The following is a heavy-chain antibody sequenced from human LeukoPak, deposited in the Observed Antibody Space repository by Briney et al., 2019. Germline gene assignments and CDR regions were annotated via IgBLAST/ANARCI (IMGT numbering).Heavy chain of an antibody. CDR2: IYYSGDT. V-gene: IGHV4-39*07. J-gene: IGHJ3*02. D-gene: IGHD3-10*01. CDR1: GGSISSSSYY. CDR3: ARVGALLWFGELETAFDI. Sequence: PSETLSLTCTVSGGSISSSSYYWGWIRQPPGKGLEWIGSIYYSGDTNYNPSLKSRVTMSVDTSKNQFSLKLSSVTAADTAVYYCARVGALLWFGELETAFDIWGQGTMVTVSS.